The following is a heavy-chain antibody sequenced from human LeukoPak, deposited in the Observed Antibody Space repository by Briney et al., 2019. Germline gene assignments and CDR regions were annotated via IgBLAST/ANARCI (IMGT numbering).Heavy chain of an antibody. CDR3: ARVSRVTYSSSWYLDY. V-gene: IGHV3-13*01. D-gene: IGHD6-13*01. J-gene: IGHJ4*02. CDR2: IESTGKS. Sequence: GGSLRLSCVASGFTFINYDMHWVRQATGKGLEWVSSIESTGKSYYPGSVKSRLTISRENARNSLHLQVNSLKVEDTAMDYCARVSRVTYSSSWYLDYWGQGTLVTVSS. CDR1: GFTFINYD.